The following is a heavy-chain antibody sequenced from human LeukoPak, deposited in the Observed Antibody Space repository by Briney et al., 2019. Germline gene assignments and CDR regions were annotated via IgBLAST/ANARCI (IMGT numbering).Heavy chain of an antibody. CDR1: GFTXXXYA. Sequence: RXSCAXXGFTXXXYAMSWVRQAPGKGLEWVSAISGGGGSTYYADSVKGRFTISRDNSKNTLYLQMNSLRAEDTAVYYCAKNLEKGKYYYDSSGYWGQGTLVTVSS. J-gene: IGHJ4*02. CDR2: ISGGGGST. D-gene: IGHD3-22*01. V-gene: IGHV3-23*01. CDR3: AKNLEKGKYYYDSSGY.